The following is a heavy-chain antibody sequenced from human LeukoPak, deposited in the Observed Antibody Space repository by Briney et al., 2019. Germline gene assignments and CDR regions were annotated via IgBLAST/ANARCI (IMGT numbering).Heavy chain of an antibody. V-gene: IGHV3-7*01. J-gene: IGHJ4*02. CDR2: IKQDGSEK. Sequence: GGCLRLSCAAPGLTFSSYWMSWGRQAPGKGLEWVANIKQDGSEKYYVDSVKGRFTISRDNAKNSLYLQMNSLRADDTAVYYCARCDFWSNYLDYWGQGTLVTVSS. D-gene: IGHD3-3*01. CDR1: GLTFSSYW. CDR3: ARCDFWSNYLDY.